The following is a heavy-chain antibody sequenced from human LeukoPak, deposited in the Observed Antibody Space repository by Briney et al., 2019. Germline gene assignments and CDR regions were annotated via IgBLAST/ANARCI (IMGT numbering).Heavy chain of an antibody. Sequence: GESLKISCKGSGYSFTSYWIGWVRQMPGKGLEWMGIIYPGDSDTRYSPSFQGQVTISADKSISTAYLQWSSLKASDTAMYYCARQTRQGSSWYSVADAFDIWGRGTMVTVSS. CDR2: IYPGDSDT. CDR1: GYSFTSYW. J-gene: IGHJ3*02. V-gene: IGHV5-51*01. D-gene: IGHD6-13*01. CDR3: ARQTRQGSSWYSVADAFDI.